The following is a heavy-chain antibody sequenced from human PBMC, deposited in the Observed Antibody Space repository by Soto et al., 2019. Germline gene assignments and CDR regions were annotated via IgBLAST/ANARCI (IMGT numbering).Heavy chain of an antibody. CDR2: TYYRSKWYN. CDR1: GDSVSSNSAA. D-gene: IGHD3-3*01. V-gene: IGHV6-1*01. CDR3: ARGITIFGVVPYYFDY. Sequence: SQTLSLTCAISGDSVSSNSAAWNWIRQSPSRGLEWLGRTYYRSKWYNDYAVSVKSRITINPDTSKNQFSLQLNSVTPEDTAVDYCARGITIFGVVPYYFDYWGQGTLVTVS. J-gene: IGHJ4*02.